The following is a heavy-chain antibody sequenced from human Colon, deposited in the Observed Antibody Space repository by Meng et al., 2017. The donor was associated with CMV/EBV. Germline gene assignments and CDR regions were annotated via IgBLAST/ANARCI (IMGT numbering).Heavy chain of an antibody. D-gene: IGHD2-2*02. Sequence: SETLSLTCTVSGGSIRSTRFYWGWIRQPPGKGLEWIGSVYYSGTTYFNPSLKSRVAISVDMSKNQFFLKLSSVTAADTAVYYCASGYCSGPSCYTGEDWFDPWGQGTLVTVSS. V-gene: IGHV4-39*07. J-gene: IGHJ5*02. CDR2: VYYSGTT. CDR1: GGSIRSTRFY. CDR3: ASGYCSGPSCYTGEDWFDP.